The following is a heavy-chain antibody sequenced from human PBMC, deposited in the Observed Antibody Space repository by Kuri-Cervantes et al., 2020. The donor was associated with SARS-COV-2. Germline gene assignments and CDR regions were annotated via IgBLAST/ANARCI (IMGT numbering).Heavy chain of an antibody. Sequence: SQTLSLTCAVYGGSFSGYYWSWIRQPPGKGLEWIGEINHSGSTNYNPSLKSRVTISVDTSKNQFSLKLSSVTAADTAVYYCARGRSFVGNWGQGTLVTVCS. V-gene: IGHV4-34*01. D-gene: IGHD3-16*01. J-gene: IGHJ4*02. CDR3: ARGRSFVGN. CDR1: GGSFSGYY. CDR2: INHSGST.